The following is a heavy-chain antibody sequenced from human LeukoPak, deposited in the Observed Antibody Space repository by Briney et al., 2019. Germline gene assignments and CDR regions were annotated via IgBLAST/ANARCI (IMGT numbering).Heavy chain of an antibody. D-gene: IGHD3-22*01. CDR3: ARLRSNNDHSGYYYYYDY. CDR1: LLTLSIYT. CDR2: ITPTSSYI. V-gene: IGHV3-21*01. Sequence: GGSLRLSCALSLLTLSIYTFNCVPPAPEKGLCCVSSITPTSSYIYYTDSLKGRFTISTDNAKNTLCMQMNSVRAEDTALCYCARLRSNNDHSGYYYYYDYWGPGTLVTVSS. J-gene: IGHJ4*02.